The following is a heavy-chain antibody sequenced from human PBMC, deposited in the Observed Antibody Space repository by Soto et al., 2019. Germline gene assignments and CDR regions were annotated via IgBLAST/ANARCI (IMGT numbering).Heavy chain of an antibody. CDR1: GGSISSSSYY. J-gene: IGHJ6*03. CDR2: IYYSGST. CDR3: ARHGYDFWSGYSLDYYYYYMDV. D-gene: IGHD3-3*01. V-gene: IGHV4-39*01. Sequence: SQTLSLTCTVSGGSISSSSYYWGWIRQPPGKGLEWIGSIYYSGSTYYNPSLKSRVTISVDTSKNPFSLKMSSVTAADTAVYYCARHGYDFWSGYSLDYYYYYMDVWGKGTTVTVSS.